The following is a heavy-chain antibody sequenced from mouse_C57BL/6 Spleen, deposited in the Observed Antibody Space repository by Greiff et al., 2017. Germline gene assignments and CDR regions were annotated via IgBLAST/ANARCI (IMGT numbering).Heavy chain of an antibody. D-gene: IGHD1-1*02. Sequence: VQLQQSGPELVKPGASVKISCKASGYTFTDYYMNWVKQSHGKSLEWIGDINPNNGGTSYNQKFKGKATLTVDKSSSTAYMELRSLTSEDSAVYYCARFGGYYPDYGGQGTTLTVSS. V-gene: IGHV1-26*01. CDR1: GYTFTDYY. J-gene: IGHJ2*01. CDR3: ARFGGYYPDY. CDR2: INPNNGGT.